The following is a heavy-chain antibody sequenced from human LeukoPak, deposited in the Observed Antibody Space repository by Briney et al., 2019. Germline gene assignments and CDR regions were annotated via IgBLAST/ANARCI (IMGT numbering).Heavy chain of an antibody. CDR2: IYSDNT. J-gene: IGHJ4*02. V-gene: IGHV3-53*01. Sequence: GSLRLSCTVSGFTVSSNSMSWVRQAPGKGLEWVSFIYSDNTHYSDSVKGRFTISRDNSKNTLYLQMNSLRAEDTAVYYCAKDRRQYSSPPTAYDYWGQGTLVTVSS. CDR1: GFTVSSNS. CDR3: AKDRRQYSSPPTAYDY. D-gene: IGHD6-6*01.